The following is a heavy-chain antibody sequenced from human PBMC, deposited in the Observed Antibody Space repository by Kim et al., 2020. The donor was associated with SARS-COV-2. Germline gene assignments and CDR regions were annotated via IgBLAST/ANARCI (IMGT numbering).Heavy chain of an antibody. D-gene: IGHD3-22*01. CDR1: GYTFSSYT. V-gene: IGHV1-3*01. CDR3: AREDDSSAYA. Sequence: ASVKVSCKASGYTFSSYTIHWVRQAPGQRLEWMGWINVGSRNTKYSQNFQGRVTMTRDTSASTAYMELSSLRSEDTAVYYCAREDDSSAYAWGQGTLVTVSS. J-gene: IGHJ5*02. CDR2: INVGSRNT.